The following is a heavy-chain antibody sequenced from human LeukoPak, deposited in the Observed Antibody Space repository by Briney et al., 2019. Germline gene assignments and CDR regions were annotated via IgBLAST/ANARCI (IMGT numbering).Heavy chain of an antibody. D-gene: IGHD6-13*01. J-gene: IGHJ5*02. Sequence: PSETLSLTCAVYGGSFSGYYWSWIRQPPGKGLEWIGEINHSGSTNYNPSFKSRVTISVDTSKNQFSLKLSSVTAADTAVYYCARGPSAPRPAAGRQWGVFDPWGQGTLVTVSS. CDR2: INHSGST. V-gene: IGHV4-34*01. CDR1: GGSFSGYY. CDR3: ARGPSAPRPAAGRQWGVFDP.